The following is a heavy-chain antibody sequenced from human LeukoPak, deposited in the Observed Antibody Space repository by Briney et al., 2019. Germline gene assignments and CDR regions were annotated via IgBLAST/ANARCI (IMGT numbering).Heavy chain of an antibody. Sequence: GSLRLSCAASGFTFSAYWMTWVRQPPGKGLEWIGEINHSGSTNYSPSLKSRVTISVDTSKNQFSLKLSSVTAADTAVYYCARVAAAGMIWGQGTLVTVSS. D-gene: IGHD6-13*01. CDR3: ARVAAAGMI. CDR2: INHSGST. V-gene: IGHV4-34*01. CDR1: GFTFSAYW. J-gene: IGHJ4*02.